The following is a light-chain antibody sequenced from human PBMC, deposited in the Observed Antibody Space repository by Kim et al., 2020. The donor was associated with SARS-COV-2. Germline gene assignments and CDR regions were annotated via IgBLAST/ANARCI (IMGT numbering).Light chain of an antibody. CDR3: QSHDSSLSGCV. Sequence: GCTLSWPVSSPSIGAGFDVHWYQQLPGTAPKVLIYGNNNRPSGVPDRFSGSKSGTSASLAITGLQAEDEADYFCQSHDSSLSGCVFGTGTKVTVL. V-gene: IGLV1-40*01. CDR1: SPSIGAGFD. J-gene: IGLJ1*01. CDR2: GNN.